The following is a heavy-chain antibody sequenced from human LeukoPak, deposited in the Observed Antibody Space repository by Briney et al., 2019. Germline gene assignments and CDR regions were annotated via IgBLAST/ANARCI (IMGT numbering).Heavy chain of an antibody. V-gene: IGHV3-30*04. CDR3: ARIVGHTRSEF. D-gene: IGHD1-26*01. Sequence: GRSLRLSCAASGFSLGSYAMHWVRQAPGKGLEWVSFVSFDGRNKNYADSVRGRFTISRDDSKNTLYLQMSSLRNEDTAVYFCARIVGHTRSEFWGQGTLVTVSS. CDR2: VSFDGRNK. CDR1: GFSLGSYA. J-gene: IGHJ4*02.